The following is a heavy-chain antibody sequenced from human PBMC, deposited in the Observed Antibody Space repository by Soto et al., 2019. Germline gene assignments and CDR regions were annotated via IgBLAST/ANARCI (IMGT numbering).Heavy chain of an antibody. Sequence: PGGSLRLSCAASGFTFSSYWMSWVRQAPGKGLEWVANIKQDGSEKYYVDSVKGRFTISRDNAKNSLYLQMNSLRAEDTAVYYCAREGVVVPAAMLGIYYYYGMDVWGQGTTVTVAS. CDR3: AREGVVVPAAMLGIYYYYGMDV. CDR1: GFTFSSYW. CDR2: IKQDGSEK. D-gene: IGHD2-2*01. J-gene: IGHJ6*02. V-gene: IGHV3-7*05.